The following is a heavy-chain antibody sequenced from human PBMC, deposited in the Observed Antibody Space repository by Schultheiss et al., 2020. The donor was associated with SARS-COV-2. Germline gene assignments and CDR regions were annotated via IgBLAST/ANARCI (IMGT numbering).Heavy chain of an antibody. CDR1: GGSFSGYY. J-gene: IGHJ4*02. Sequence: SETLSLTCAVYGGSFSGYYWSWIRQPPGKGLEWIGEINHSGSTNYNPSLKSRVTISVDTSKNQFSLKLSSVTAADTAVYYCARDGYSSGWYTFDYWGQGTLVTVSS. CDR3: ARDGYSSGWYTFDY. D-gene: IGHD6-19*01. V-gene: IGHV4-34*01. CDR2: INHSGST.